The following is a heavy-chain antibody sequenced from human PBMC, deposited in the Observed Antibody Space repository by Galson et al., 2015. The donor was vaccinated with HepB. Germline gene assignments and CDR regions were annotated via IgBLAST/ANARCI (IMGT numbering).Heavy chain of an antibody. V-gene: IGHV1-69*13. D-gene: IGHD4-11*01. CDR3: ARAPLREDHSNYVYYYYGMDV. J-gene: IGHJ6*02. CDR2: IIPIFGTA. CDR1: GGTFSSYA. Sequence: SVKVSCKASGGTFSSYAISWVRQAPGQGLEWMGGIIPIFGTANYAQKFQGRVTITADESTSTAYMELSSLRSEDTAVYYCARAPLREDHSNYVYYYYGMDVWGQGTTVTVSS.